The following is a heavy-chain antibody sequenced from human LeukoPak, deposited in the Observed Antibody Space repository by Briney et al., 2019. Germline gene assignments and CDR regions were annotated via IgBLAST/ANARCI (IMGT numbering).Heavy chain of an antibody. V-gene: IGHV4-4*02. D-gene: IGHD1-1*01. J-gene: IGHJ4*02. CDR1: GGSISSGNW. Sequence: SGTLSLTCAVSGGSISSGNWWSWVRQPPGKGLEWIGEIYHSGSTNYNPSLKSRVTISVDKYNNQFSLKLTSVTAADTAVYYCARIGNYYFDYWGQGTLVTVSS. CDR2: IYHSGST. CDR3: ARIGNYYFDY.